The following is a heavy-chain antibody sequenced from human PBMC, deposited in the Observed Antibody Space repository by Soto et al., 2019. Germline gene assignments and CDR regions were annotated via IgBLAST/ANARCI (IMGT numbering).Heavy chain of an antibody. CDR3: ARSNWYSEY. V-gene: IGHV4-59*11. CDR2: IYYNVNT. D-gene: IGHD7-27*01. CDR1: GGSISNHY. Sequence: GPGPAPPSETLSLTCTVSGGSISNHYWSCIRQPPGKGLEWIVYIYYNVNTNYNNSLKXRVTMSVDTSKNQFSLKLSSVTXEDTAVYYCARSNWYSEYWGQGTLVTVSS. J-gene: IGHJ4*02.